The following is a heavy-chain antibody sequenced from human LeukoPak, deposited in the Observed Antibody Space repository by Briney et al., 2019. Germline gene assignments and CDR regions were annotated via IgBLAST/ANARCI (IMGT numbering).Heavy chain of an antibody. D-gene: IGHD3-10*01. V-gene: IGHV3-7*01. Sequence: GGSLRLSCAASGFIFSNYWMSWVRQAPGKGLEWVANIKQDGSKKNYVDSVKGRFTISRDNAKNSLYLQMNSLRAEDTAVYYCAGRSGSFDYRGQGTLVTVSS. CDR1: GFIFSNYW. CDR2: IKQDGSKK. J-gene: IGHJ4*02. CDR3: AGRSGSFDY.